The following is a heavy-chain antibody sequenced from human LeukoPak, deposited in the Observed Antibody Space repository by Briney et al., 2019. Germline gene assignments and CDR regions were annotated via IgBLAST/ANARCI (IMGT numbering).Heavy chain of an antibody. CDR1: GFTFSRYS. CDR3: ARAYYDSSGFRHFDY. Sequence: PGGSLRPSCAASGFTFSRYSMNWVRQAPGKGLEWVSSISGSSSYIYYADSVKGRFTISRDNAKNSLYLQMNSLRAEDTAVYYCARAYYDSSGFRHFDYWGQGTLVTVSS. J-gene: IGHJ4*02. CDR2: ISGSSSYI. V-gene: IGHV3-21*01. D-gene: IGHD3-22*01.